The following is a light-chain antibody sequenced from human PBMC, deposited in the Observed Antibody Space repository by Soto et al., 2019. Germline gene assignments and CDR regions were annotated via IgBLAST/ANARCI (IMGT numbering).Light chain of an antibody. Sequence: QSVLTQPASVSGSPGQSITISCTGTSSDVGGYNYVSWFQQHPDKAPKLMIYEVSNRPSGVSNRFSGSKSGNTASLTISGLQAEDEADYYCNSYTTSSTWVFGTGTKLTVL. V-gene: IGLV2-14*01. CDR2: EVS. CDR1: SSDVGGYNY. CDR3: NSYTTSSTWV. J-gene: IGLJ1*01.